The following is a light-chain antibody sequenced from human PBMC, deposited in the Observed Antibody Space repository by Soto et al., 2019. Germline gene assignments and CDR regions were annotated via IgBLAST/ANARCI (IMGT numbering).Light chain of an antibody. CDR2: DAS. CDR3: QQYGSSPLT. V-gene: IGKV3-20*01. Sequence: EIVLTQSPVTLSLSPGERATLSCRASQSVSSSYLAWYQQKPGQAPRLLIYDASSRATGTPDRFSGSGSGTDFTLTISRLEPEDFAVFYCQQYGSSPLTFGGGTKVDIK. CDR1: QSVSSSY. J-gene: IGKJ4*01.